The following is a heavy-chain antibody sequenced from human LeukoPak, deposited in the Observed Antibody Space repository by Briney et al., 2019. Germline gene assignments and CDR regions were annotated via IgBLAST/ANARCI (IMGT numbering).Heavy chain of an antibody. V-gene: IGHV3-23*01. J-gene: IGHJ5*02. D-gene: IGHD1-26*01. CDR2: ISGSGGST. Sequence: GGSLRLSCAASGFTFSSYAMSWVRQAPGRGLEWGSAISGSGGSTYYADSVKGRFTISRDNSKNTLYLQMNSLRVEDTAIYYCASRRRTYSPFDPWGQGTLVTVSS. CDR3: ASRRRTYSPFDP. CDR1: GFTFSSYA.